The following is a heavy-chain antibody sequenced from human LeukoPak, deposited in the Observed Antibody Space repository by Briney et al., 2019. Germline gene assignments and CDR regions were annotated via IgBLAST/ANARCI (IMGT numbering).Heavy chain of an antibody. CDR1: GYTFTGYY. J-gene: IGHJ4*02. CDR3: ATHYYGSGIPGN. CDR2: INPNSGGT. V-gene: IGHV1-2*02. D-gene: IGHD3-10*01. Sequence: ASVKVSCKASGYTFTGYYMHWVRQAPGQGLEWMGWINPNSGGTNYAQKFQGRVTMTRDTSISTAYMELSRLRSDDTAVYYCATHYYGSGIPGNWGQGTLVTVSS.